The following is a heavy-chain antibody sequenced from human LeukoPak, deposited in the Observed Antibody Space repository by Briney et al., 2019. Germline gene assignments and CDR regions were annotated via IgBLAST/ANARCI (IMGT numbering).Heavy chain of an antibody. D-gene: IGHD5-12*01. CDR3: ASAMGYSGYPTGY. CDR1: GFTFGSYA. Sequence: GGSLRLSCEASGFTFGSYAMYWVRQGPGKGLEWVAGIFGSGGSPHYADSVKGRFTISRDNSQNMVYLHINSLRAEDTAVYYCASAMGYSGYPTGYWGQGTLVAVSS. V-gene: IGHV3-23*01. CDR2: IFGSGGSP. J-gene: IGHJ4*02.